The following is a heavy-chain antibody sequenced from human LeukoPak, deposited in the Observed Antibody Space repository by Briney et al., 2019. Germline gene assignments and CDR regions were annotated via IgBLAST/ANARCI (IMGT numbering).Heavy chain of an antibody. D-gene: IGHD3-3*01. J-gene: IGHJ4*02. CDR1: GYTLTELS. CDR2: FDPEDGET. V-gene: IGHV1-24*01. CDR3: ARGAFTIFGVVIMPFDY. Sequence: ASVKVSCKVSGYTLTELSMHWVRQAPGKGLEWMGGFDPEDGETIYAQKFQGRVTMTEDTSTDTAYMELRSLRSDDTAVYYCARGAFTIFGVVIMPFDYWGQGTLVTVSS.